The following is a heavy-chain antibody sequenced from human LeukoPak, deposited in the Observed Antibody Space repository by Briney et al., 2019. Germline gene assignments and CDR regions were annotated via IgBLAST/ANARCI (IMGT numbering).Heavy chain of an antibody. CDR1: GFTFSSSN. J-gene: IGHJ4*02. D-gene: IGHD1-26*01. V-gene: IGHV3-48*01. CDR3: ASDVVGGTTNY. CDR2: ITGSSSAI. Sequence: PGGSLRLSCAASGFTFSSSNMHWVRQAPGKGLEWVSYITGSSSAIYYADSVKGRFTISIDNAKDSLFLQMNSLRAEDTAVYYCASDVVGGTTNYWGQGTLVTVSS.